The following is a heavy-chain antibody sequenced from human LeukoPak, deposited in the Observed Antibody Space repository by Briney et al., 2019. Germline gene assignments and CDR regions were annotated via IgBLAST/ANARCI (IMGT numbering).Heavy chain of an antibody. CDR3: ARRLGGADVFDI. V-gene: IGHV5-51*01. D-gene: IGHD3-16*01. CDR2: IYPGDSDS. J-gene: IGHJ3*02. CDR1: GYSFSSYW. Sequence: GESLKISCQGSGYSFSSYWIAWVRQLPGKGLEWMGIIYPGDSDSKYSRSFQGQVTTSADKSINTAYLQWSSLKASDSDMYYCARRLGGADVFDIWGQGTMVTVSS.